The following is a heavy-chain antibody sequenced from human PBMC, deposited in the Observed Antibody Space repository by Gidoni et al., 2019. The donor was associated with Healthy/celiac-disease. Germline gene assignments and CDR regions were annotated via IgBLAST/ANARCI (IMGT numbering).Heavy chain of an antibody. CDR3: ARDLGTKVVVAPEDY. CDR2: INPNSGGT. J-gene: IGHJ4*02. D-gene: IGHD2-15*01. Sequence: QVQLVQSGAEVKKPGASVKVSCKASGYTFTGYYMHWVRQAPGQGLEWMGWINPNSGGTNYAQKFQGRVTMTRVTSISTAYMELSRLRSDDTAVYYCARDLGTKVVVAPEDYWGQGTLVTVSS. CDR1: GYTFTGYY. V-gene: IGHV1-2*02.